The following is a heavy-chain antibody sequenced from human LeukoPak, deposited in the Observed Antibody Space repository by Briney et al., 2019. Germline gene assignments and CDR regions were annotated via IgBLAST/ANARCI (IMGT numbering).Heavy chain of an antibody. Sequence: GESLKISCKGSGYTFTNYWIGWVRQMLGKGLEWMGIIYPGDSDTTYSPSFQGQVTISADKSISTAYLQWSSLKASDTAVYYCARQGDGYNRPFDYWGQGTLVTVSS. J-gene: IGHJ4*02. CDR1: GYTFTNYW. D-gene: IGHD5-24*01. V-gene: IGHV5-51*01. CDR3: ARQGDGYNRPFDY. CDR2: IYPGDSDT.